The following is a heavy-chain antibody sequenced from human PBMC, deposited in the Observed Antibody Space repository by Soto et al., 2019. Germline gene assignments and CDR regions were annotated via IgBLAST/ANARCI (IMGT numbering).Heavy chain of an antibody. CDR3: ARSTVNAFDI. CDR2: IYYSGST. J-gene: IGHJ3*02. D-gene: IGHD4-17*01. CDR1: GGSISSYY. Sequence: SETLSLTCTVSGGSISSYYWSWIRQPPGKGLEWIGYIYYSGSTNYNPSLKSRVTISVDTSKNQFSLKLSSVTAADTAVYYCARSTVNAFDIWGQGTMVTVSS. V-gene: IGHV4-59*01.